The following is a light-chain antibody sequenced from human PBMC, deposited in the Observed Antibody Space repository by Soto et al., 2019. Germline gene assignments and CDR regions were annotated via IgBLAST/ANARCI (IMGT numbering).Light chain of an antibody. Sequence: DLVMTQSPLSLTVTPGAPASISCRSSQSLLYSNGYNYLDWYLQKPGQSPQLLIYLGFNRASGVPDRFSGSGSGTDFTLKISRVEAEDVGVYYCMQALELRTFGQGTKVDIK. J-gene: IGKJ1*01. CDR1: QSLLYSNGYNY. V-gene: IGKV2-28*01. CDR2: LGF. CDR3: MQALELRT.